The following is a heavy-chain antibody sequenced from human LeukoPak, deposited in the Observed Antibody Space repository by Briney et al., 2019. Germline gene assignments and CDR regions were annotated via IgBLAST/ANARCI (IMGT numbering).Heavy chain of an antibody. J-gene: IGHJ6*03. CDR3: ARLISQTVNLTGYYKGKLLYYYYMDV. V-gene: IGHV3-48*01. D-gene: IGHD3-9*01. CDR1: GFTFSSYS. Sequence: GGSLRLSCAASGFTFSSYSMNWVRQAPGKGLGWVSYVSSSSSTIYYADSVKGRFTISRDNAKNSLYLQMNSLRAEDTAVYYCARLISQTVNLTGYYKGKLLYYYYMDVWGKGTTVTVSS. CDR2: VSSSSSTI.